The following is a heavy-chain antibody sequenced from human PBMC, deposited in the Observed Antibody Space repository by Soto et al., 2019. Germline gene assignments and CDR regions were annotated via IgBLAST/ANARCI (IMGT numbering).Heavy chain of an antibody. D-gene: IGHD3-3*01. CDR2: ISGSGGST. J-gene: IGHJ6*03. CDR3: AKEDNYDFWSGYFINDYYYYMDV. CDR1: GFTFSSYA. V-gene: IGHV3-23*01. Sequence: PGGSLRLSCAASGFTFSSYAMSWVRQAPGKGLEWVSAISGSGGSTYYADSVKGRFTISRGNSKNTLYLQMNSLRAEDTAVYYCAKEDNYDFWSGYFINDYYYYMDVWGKGTTVTVSS.